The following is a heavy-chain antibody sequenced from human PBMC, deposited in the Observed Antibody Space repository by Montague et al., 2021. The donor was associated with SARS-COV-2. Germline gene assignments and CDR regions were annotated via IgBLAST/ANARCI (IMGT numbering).Heavy chain of an antibody. CDR3: AHYYYDSSGVDY. CDR2: XYWDDDK. J-gene: IGHJ4*02. V-gene: IGHV2-5*02. D-gene: IGHD3-22*01. CDR1: GFSLSPSGVG. Sequence: PALVKPTQTLTLTCTFSGFSLSPSGVGLGWIRQPPGKALEWLALXYWDDDKRYSPSLKSRLTITKDTSKNQVVLTMTNMDPVDTATYYCAHYYYDSSGVDYWGRGTLVTVSS.